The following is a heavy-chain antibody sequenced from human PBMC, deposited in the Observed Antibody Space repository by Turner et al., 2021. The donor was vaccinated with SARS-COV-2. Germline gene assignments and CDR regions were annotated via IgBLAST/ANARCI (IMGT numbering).Heavy chain of an antibody. CDR3: ARYRRDYDFWSGAYGMGGMDV. D-gene: IGHD3-3*01. J-gene: IGHJ6*02. V-gene: IGHV3-21*01. Sequence: EVQLVESGGGLVKPGGSLRLSCAASGFPFSTYSMNWVRQAPGKGLEWVSSISSSSTYIYYEDSVKGRFTISRDNAKNSLYLQMNSLRAEDTAVYYCARYRRDYDFWSGAYGMGGMDVWGQGTTVTVSS. CDR2: ISSSSTYI. CDR1: GFPFSTYS.